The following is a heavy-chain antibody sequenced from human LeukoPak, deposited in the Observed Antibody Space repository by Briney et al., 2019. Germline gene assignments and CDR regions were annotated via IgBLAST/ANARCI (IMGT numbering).Heavy chain of an antibody. J-gene: IGHJ4*02. V-gene: IGHV3-23*01. CDR2: ISGSGDTT. D-gene: IGHD3-10*01. CDR1: GFTFSSYA. Sequence: PGGSLRLSCEASGFTFSSYAMTWVRQAPGKGLEWVSVISGSGDTTYYADSVKGRFTISRDNSKNTLYLQMNSLRAEDTAVYFCARENWFFDYWGQGTLVTVSS. CDR3: ARENWFFDY.